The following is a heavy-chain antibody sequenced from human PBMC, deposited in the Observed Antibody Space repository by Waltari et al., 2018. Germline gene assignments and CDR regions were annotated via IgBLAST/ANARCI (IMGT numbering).Heavy chain of an antibody. CDR3: ARVNRAQLFLAGDI. Sequence: QVQLQQWGAGLLKPSETLSLTCAVYGGSFSGYHWSWILQPPGKGLEWIGEINHSGSTNYNPSLKSRVTISVDTSKNQFSLKLSSVTAADTAVYYCARVNRAQLFLAGDIWGQGTMVTVSS. CDR2: INHSGST. CDR1: GGSFSGYH. D-gene: IGHD2-2*01. J-gene: IGHJ3*02. V-gene: IGHV4-34*01.